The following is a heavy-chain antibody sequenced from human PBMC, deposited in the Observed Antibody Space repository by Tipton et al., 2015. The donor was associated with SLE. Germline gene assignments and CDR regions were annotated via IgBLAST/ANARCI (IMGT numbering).Heavy chain of an antibody. J-gene: IGHJ4*02. D-gene: IGHD2/OR15-2a*01. V-gene: IGHV4-34*01. Sequence: TLSLTCAVYGGSFSGYYWSCIRQPPGKGLEWIGEIYHSGSTNYNPSLKSRVTISVDTSKNQFSLKLSSVTAADTAVYYCASNNRDYFDYWGQGTLVTVSS. CDR2: IYHSGST. CDR3: ASNNRDYFDY. CDR1: GGSFSGYY.